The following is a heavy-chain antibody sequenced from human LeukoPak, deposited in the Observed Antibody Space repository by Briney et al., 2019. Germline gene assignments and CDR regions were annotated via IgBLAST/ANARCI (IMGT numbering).Heavy chain of an antibody. J-gene: IGHJ4*02. V-gene: IGHV1-69*04. CDR1: GYTFTGYY. CDR3: ARDLVDTAMATFDY. D-gene: IGHD5-18*01. Sequence: SVKVSCKASGYTFTGYYMLWVRQAPGQGLEWMGRIIPILGIANYAQKFQGRVTITADKSTSTAYMELSSLRSEDTAVYYCARDLVDTAMATFDYWGQGTLVTVSS. CDR2: IIPILGIA.